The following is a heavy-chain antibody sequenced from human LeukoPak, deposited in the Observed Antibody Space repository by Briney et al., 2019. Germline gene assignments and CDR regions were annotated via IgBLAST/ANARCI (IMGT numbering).Heavy chain of an antibody. CDR3: AKQAAGSSTWRSQHFDR. CDR1: GFALNNFA. V-gene: IGHV3-23*01. J-gene: IGHJ4*02. Sequence: GGSLRLSCGASGFALNNFAMTWVRQAPGKGLEWLSVISVGGGATHYADSVKGRFTISRDNSKDTVYLQMDSLRAEDTAIYFCAKQAAGSSTWRSQHFDRWGQGTLVTVSA. D-gene: IGHD2-2*01. CDR2: ISVGGGAT.